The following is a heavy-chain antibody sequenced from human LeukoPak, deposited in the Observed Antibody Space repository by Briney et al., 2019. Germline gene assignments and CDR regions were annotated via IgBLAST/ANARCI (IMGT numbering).Heavy chain of an antibody. CDR3: ARHPGGSSWFEGPDC. CDR1: GGSISSGTYY. V-gene: IGHV4-39*01. D-gene: IGHD6-13*01. Sequence: PSETLSLTCSVSGGSISSGTYYWGWIRQPPGKGLEWIGTISYSGNTYYNPSLKSRVAISIDTSKNQFSLKLNSVTAADTALYYCARHPGGSSWFEGPDCWGQGTLVTVSS. CDR2: ISYSGNT. J-gene: IGHJ4*02.